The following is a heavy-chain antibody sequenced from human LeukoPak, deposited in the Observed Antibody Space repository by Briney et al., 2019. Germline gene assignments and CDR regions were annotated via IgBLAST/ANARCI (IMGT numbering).Heavy chain of an antibody. CDR2: ISDDGSDK. J-gene: IGHJ4*02. V-gene: IGHV3-30*04. Sequence: GGSLRLSCAASGFTFSSYAMYWVREAPGKGLEWVAVISDDGSDKFYADSVKGLFTISRDSSKNTLYLQMNSLRPEDTALCYCARARPSMLIDYWGQGTLVTVSS. D-gene: IGHD3-10*02. CDR3: ARARPSMLIDY. CDR1: GFTFSSYA.